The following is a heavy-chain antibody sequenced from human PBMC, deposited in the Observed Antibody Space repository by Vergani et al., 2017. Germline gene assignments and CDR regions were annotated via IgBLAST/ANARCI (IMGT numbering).Heavy chain of an antibody. J-gene: IGHJ4*02. V-gene: IGHV3-48*02. Sequence: EVQLVASGGGLVQPGGSLRLSCAASGFTFSSYSMNWVRQAPGKGLEWVSYISSSSRTIYYADSVKGRFTISRDNAKNSLYRQMNSLRDEDTAVYYCARPVPSRDYFDCWGQGTLVTVSS. CDR2: ISSSSRTI. CDR3: ARPVPSRDYFDC. CDR1: GFTFSSYS.